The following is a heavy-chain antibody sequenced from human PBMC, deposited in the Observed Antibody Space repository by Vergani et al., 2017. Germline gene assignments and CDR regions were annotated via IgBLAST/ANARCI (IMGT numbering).Heavy chain of an antibody. D-gene: IGHD1-26*01. CDR2: INSDGDST. CDR1: GFTFSNYW. V-gene: IGHV3-74*01. J-gene: IGHJ6*03. Sequence: VQLVESGGGLVQPGGSLRLSCTASGFTFSNYWMQWVRQAPGKGLMWVSRINSDGDSTSYADSVKGRFTISRDNAKNTLYLQMDSLRAEDKAVYYCARDGWELLDYFYYMDVWGKGTTVTVSS. CDR3: ARDGWELLDYFYYMDV.